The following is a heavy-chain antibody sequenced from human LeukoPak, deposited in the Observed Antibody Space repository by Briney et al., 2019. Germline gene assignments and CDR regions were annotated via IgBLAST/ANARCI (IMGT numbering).Heavy chain of an antibody. CDR3: ARVAGGIYGDYESYFDY. CDR2: IIPIFGTA. Sequence: SVKVSCKASGGTFSSYAISWVRQAPGQGLEWMGGIIPIFGTANYAQKFRGRVTITADESTSTAYMELSSLRSEDTAVYYCARVAGGIYGDYESYFDYWGQGTLVTVSS. CDR1: GGTFSSYA. J-gene: IGHJ4*02. D-gene: IGHD4-17*01. V-gene: IGHV1-69*13.